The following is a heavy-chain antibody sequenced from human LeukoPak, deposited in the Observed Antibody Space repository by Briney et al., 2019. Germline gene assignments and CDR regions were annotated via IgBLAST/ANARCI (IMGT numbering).Heavy chain of an antibody. CDR3: ARVLQDSGYVRGRFDP. CDR2: IIPIFGTA. V-gene: IGHV1-69*06. J-gene: IGHJ5*02. D-gene: IGHD5-12*01. Sequence: ASVKVSCKASGGTFSSYAISWVRQPPGQGLEWMGGIIPIFGTANYAQKFQGRVTITADTSTSTAYMELKSLRSDDTAVYYCARVLQDSGYVRGRFDPWDWGTLVTVSA. CDR1: GGTFSSYA.